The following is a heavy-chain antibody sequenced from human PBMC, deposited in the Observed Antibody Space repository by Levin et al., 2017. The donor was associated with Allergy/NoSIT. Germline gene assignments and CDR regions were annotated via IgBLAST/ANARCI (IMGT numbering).Heavy chain of an antibody. CDR1: GFTFSNAW. CDR2: IKSKTDGGTT. D-gene: IGHD3-10*01. CDR3: TTDPPTALLWFRELPYYMDV. Sequence: PGGSLRLFCAASGFTFSNAWMSWVRQAPGKGLEWVGRIKSKTDGGTTDYAAPVKGRFTISRDDSKNTLYLQMNSLKTEDTAVYYCTTDPPTALLWFRELPYYMDVWGKGTTVTVSS. V-gene: IGHV3-15*01. J-gene: IGHJ6*03.